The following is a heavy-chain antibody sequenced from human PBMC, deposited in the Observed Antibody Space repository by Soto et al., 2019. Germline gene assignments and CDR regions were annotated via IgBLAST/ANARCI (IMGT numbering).Heavy chain of an antibody. CDR3: ARGDLGYCSSTSCLFDAFDI. Sequence: QRLEWMGWINAGNGNTKYSQKFQGRVTITRDTSASTAYMELSSLRSEDTAVYYCARGDLGYCSSTSCLFDAFDIWGQGTMVTVSS. J-gene: IGHJ3*02. D-gene: IGHD2-2*01. CDR2: INAGNGNT. V-gene: IGHV1-3*01.